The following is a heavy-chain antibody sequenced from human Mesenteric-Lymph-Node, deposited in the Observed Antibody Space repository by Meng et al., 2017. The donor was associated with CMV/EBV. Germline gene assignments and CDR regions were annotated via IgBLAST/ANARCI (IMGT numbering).Heavy chain of an antibody. CDR3: ARAWGPYCSSTSCYLTYYYYGMDV. D-gene: IGHD2-2*01. CDR1: GFTFSSYW. Sequence: GGSLRLSCAASGFTFSSYWMHWVRQAPGKGLGWVSRINSDGSSTSYADSVKGRFTISRDNAKNTLYLQMNSLRAEDTAVYYCARAWGPYCSSTSCYLTYYYYGMDVWGQGTTVTVSS. CDR2: INSDGSST. J-gene: IGHJ6*02. V-gene: IGHV3-74*01.